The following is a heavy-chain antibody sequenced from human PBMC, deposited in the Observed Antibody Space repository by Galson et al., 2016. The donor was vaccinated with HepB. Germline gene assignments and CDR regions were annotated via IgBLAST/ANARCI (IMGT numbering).Heavy chain of an antibody. CDR1: GFTFSNYV. V-gene: IGHV3-23*01. J-gene: IGHJ4*02. D-gene: IGHD6-25*01. CDR2: ISGSSAST. Sequence: SLRLSCAASGFTFSNYVMNWVRQAPGKGLEWVSGISGSSASTYYADSVKGRFTISRDNSNNTVYLQMISLRAEDTAIYYCAREAAAGYWGQGTLVTVSS. CDR3: AREAAAGY.